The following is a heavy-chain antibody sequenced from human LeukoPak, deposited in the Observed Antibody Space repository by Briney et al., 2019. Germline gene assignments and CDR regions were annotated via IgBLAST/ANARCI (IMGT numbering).Heavy chain of an antibody. D-gene: IGHD6-19*01. Sequence: GGSLRLSCAASGFTVSSSYMSWVRQAPGKGLDWVSVIYSGGSTYYEDSVEGRLTFSRDNYKNKTHLQINSRRTADKAAEYYAWHPAVAGIFDYWGQGTLVSVSS. CDR1: GFTVSSSY. J-gene: IGHJ4*02. V-gene: IGHV3-53*01. CDR2: IYSGGST. CDR3: AWHPAVAGIFDY.